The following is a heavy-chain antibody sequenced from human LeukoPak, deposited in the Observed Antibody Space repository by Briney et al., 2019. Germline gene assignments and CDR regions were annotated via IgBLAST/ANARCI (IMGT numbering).Heavy chain of an antibody. CDR1: GGSFSGYY. V-gene: IGHV4-34*01. Sequence: PSETLSLTCAVYGGSFSGYYWSWIRQPPGKGLEWIGEINHSGSTNYNPSLKSRVTISVDTSKNQFSLKLSSVTAADTAVYYCARGRRLSVVTPLYNYWGQGTLVTVSS. J-gene: IGHJ4*02. D-gene: IGHD4-23*01. CDR3: ARGRRLSVVTPLYNY. CDR2: INHSGST.